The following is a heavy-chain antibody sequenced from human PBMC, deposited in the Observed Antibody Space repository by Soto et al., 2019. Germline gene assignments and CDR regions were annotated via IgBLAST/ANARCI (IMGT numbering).Heavy chain of an antibody. CDR2: IHFSGSV. Sequence: QVQLQQSGPGLVKPSQTLSLTCTVSGGSISGDYYHWTWIRQSPGKGLEWIGYIHFSGSVLDNPSCKSQPTIAVDTSKNQFALHLRSVTASDTAVYFCAREDDGGDRDYYGLDVWGQGTTVTVSS. J-gene: IGHJ6*02. CDR3: AREDDGGDRDYYGLDV. D-gene: IGHD2-21*02. CDR1: GGSISGDYYH. V-gene: IGHV4-30-4*08.